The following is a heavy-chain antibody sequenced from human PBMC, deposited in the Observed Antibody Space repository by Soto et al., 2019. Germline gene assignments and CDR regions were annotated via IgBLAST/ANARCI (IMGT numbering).Heavy chain of an antibody. D-gene: IGHD1-20*01. CDR1: GGSISSDF. J-gene: IGHJ6*02. CDR3: AIYKSNYYYGMDV. Sequence: PSETLSLTCTVSGGSISSDFLSWIRQPPGKGLEWIGYISISGNTDYSPSLKSRATISADTSRNQFSLKLSSVTAADTAVYYCAIYKSNYYYGMDVRGHGTTVTVTS. CDR2: ISISGNT. V-gene: IGHV4-59*01.